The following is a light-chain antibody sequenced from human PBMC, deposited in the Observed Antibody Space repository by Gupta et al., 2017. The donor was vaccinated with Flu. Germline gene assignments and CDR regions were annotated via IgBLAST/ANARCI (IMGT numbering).Light chain of an antibody. V-gene: IGLV6-57*03. J-gene: IGLJ3*02. CDR3: QAHGDSGAV. CDR1: SRSIASNY. Sequence: MLTQPHSVSESPGKPVTVSCTRSSRSIASNYVQWYQQRPGSAPTLVIYEDDHRPSGVPDRFSGSIDYSSTAAALTISGLRTEDEDYYDCQAHGDSGAVFGGGTKLTVL. CDR2: EDD.